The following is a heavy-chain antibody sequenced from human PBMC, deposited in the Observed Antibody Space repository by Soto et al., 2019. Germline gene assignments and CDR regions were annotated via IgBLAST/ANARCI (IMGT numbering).Heavy chain of an antibody. V-gene: IGHV1-2*04. Sequence: ASVKVCCTASGYTLTSYDMAWLRQAPGQGLEWMGWINPNSGGTNYAQKFQGWVTMTRDTSISTAYMELSRLRSDDTAVYYCARGLNSGMDVWGQGTTVTVSS. CDR3: ARGLNSGMDV. CDR1: GYTLTSYD. J-gene: IGHJ6*02. CDR2: INPNSGGT.